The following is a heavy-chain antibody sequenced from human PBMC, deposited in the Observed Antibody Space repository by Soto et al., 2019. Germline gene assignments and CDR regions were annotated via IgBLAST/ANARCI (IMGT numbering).Heavy chain of an antibody. D-gene: IGHD3-10*01. J-gene: IGHJ6*02. CDR3: AKDMWEYGSGSYYKYYYYGMDV. CDR2: ISWDGGST. V-gene: IGHV3-43*01. Sequence: GGSLRLSCAASGFTLDDYTMHWVRQAPGKGLEWVSLISWDGGSTYYADSVKGRFTISRDNSKNSLYLQMNSLRTEDTALYYCAKDMWEYGSGSYYKYYYYGMDVWGQGTTVTVSS. CDR1: GFTLDDYT.